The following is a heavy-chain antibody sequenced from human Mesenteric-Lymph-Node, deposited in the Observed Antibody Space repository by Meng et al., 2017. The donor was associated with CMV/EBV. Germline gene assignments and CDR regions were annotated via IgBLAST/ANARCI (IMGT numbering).Heavy chain of an antibody. J-gene: IGHJ3*02. CDR1: GYTFTNYD. D-gene: IGHD1-26*01. Sequence: ASVKVSCKASGYTFTNYDIMWVRQAAGQGLEWVGWMNPNSGNTSYAQKFQGRVTMTEDTSTDTAYMELSSLRSEDTAVYYCATGSGSYYGNAFDIWGQGTMVTVSS. CDR3: ATGSGSYYGNAFDI. V-gene: IGHV1-8*01. CDR2: MNPNSGNT.